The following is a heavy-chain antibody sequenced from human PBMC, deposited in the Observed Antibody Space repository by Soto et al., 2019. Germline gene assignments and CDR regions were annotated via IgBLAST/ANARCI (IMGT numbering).Heavy chain of an antibody. CDR3: ARDGAVAGKRYFYGMDV. J-gene: IGHJ6*02. Sequence: EVQLVESGGGLVQPGESLRVSCAASGFTLSNYAMSWVRQAPGRGLEWLSYISSSGSVIYYADSVKGGFTVSRDYAKNSLFLQINSLSDEDTAVYYCARDGAVAGKRYFYGMDVWGQGTTVTVSS. V-gene: IGHV3-48*02. D-gene: IGHD6-19*01. CDR2: ISSSGSVI. CDR1: GFTLSNYA.